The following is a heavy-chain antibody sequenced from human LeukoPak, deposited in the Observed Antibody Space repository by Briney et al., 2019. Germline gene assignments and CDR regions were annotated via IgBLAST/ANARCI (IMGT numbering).Heavy chain of an antibody. CDR1: GGSISSYY. D-gene: IGHD2-2*01. CDR3: ARGDCSSTSCPNWFDP. J-gene: IGHJ5*02. CDR2: INHSGST. V-gene: IGHV4-34*01. Sequence: KPSETLSLTCTVSGGSISSYYWSWIRQPPGKGLEWIGEINHSGSTNYNPSLKSRVTISVDTSKNQFSLKLSSVTAADTAVYYCARGDCSSTSCPNWFDPWGQGTLVTVSS.